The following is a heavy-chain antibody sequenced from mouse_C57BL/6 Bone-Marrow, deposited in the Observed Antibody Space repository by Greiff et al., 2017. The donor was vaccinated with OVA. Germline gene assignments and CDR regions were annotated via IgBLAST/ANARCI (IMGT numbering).Heavy chain of an antibody. Sequence: QVQLQQSGAELVKPGASVKISCKASGYAFSSYWMNWVKQRPGKGLEWIGQIYPGSGSTNYNEKFKSKATLTVDTSSSTAYMQLSSLTSEDSAVYYCARDLLWHYWYFDVWGTGTTVTVSS. D-gene: IGHD2-1*01. V-gene: IGHV1-80*01. J-gene: IGHJ1*03. CDR3: ARDLLWHYWYFDV. CDR2: IYPGSGST. CDR1: GYAFSSYW.